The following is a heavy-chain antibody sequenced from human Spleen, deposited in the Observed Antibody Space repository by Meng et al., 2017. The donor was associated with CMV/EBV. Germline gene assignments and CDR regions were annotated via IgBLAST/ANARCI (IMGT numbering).Heavy chain of an antibody. CDR3: ARERTNQQQGYIDY. Sequence: KASGYPFSGHYIHWVRPAPGQGLEWMGRIHPDTGGTKYPQEFQGRVTVTRDTSTNTAYMELSRLTSDDTAVYYCARERTNQQQGYIDYGGKG. J-gene: IGHJ4*02. CDR2: IHPDTGGT. D-gene: IGHD6-13*01. V-gene: IGHV1-2*06. CDR1: GYPFSGHY.